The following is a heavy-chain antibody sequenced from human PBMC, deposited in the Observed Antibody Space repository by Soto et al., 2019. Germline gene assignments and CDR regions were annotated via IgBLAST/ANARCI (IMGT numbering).Heavy chain of an antibody. CDR2: IKQDGSEK. D-gene: IGHD6-19*01. CDR3: ARDLEQWLAPVFDY. J-gene: IGHJ4*02. CDR1: GFTFSSYW. V-gene: IGHV3-7*01. Sequence: GGSLRLSCAASGFTFSSYWMSWVRQAPGKGLEWVANIKQDGSEKYYVDSVKGRFTISRDNAKNSLYLQMNSLRAEDRVVYYCARDLEQWLAPVFDYWGQGTLVPVSS.